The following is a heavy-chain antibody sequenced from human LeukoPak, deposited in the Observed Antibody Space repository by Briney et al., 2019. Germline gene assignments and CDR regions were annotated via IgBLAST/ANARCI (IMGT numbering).Heavy chain of an antibody. Sequence: ASVKVSCKASGYTFTSYGISWVRQAPGQGLEWMGWISAYNGNTNYAQKLQGRVTMTTDTSTSTAYMELRSLRSDDTAVYYCARPNYDTLTGYYYYYGMDVWGQGTTVTVSS. CDR1: GYTFTSYG. V-gene: IGHV1-18*01. D-gene: IGHD3-9*01. J-gene: IGHJ6*02. CDR3: ARPNYDTLTGYYYYYGMDV. CDR2: ISAYNGNT.